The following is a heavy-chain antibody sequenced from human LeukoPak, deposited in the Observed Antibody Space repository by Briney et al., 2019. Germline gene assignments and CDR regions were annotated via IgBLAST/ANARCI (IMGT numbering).Heavy chain of an antibody. V-gene: IGHV4-34*01. CDR2: INHSGST. Sequence: ASETLSLTCAVYGGSFSGYYWSWIRQPPGKGLEWIGEINHSGSTNYNPSLKSRVTISVDTSKNQFSLKLSSVTAADTAVYYCASGLGAYYYDSSGPIQGYFDYWGQGTLVTVSS. CDR1: GGSFSGYY. CDR3: ASGLGAYYYDSSGPIQGYFDY. J-gene: IGHJ4*02. D-gene: IGHD3-22*01.